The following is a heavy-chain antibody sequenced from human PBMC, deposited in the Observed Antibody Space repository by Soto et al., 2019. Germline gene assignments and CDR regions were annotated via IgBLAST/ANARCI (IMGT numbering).Heavy chain of an antibody. V-gene: IGHV4-39*01. Sequence: PSETLSLTCTVSGGSISSSSYYWCWIRQPPGKGLEWIGSIYYSGSTYYNPSLKSRVTISVDTSKNQFSLKLSSVTAADTAVYYCALYGSGSHILDYWGQGTLVTVSS. CDR1: GGSISSSSYY. CDR3: ALYGSGSHILDY. J-gene: IGHJ4*02. CDR2: IYYSGST. D-gene: IGHD3-10*01.